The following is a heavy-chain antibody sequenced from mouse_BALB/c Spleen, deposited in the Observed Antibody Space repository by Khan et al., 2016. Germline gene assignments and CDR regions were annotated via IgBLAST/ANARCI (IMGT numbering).Heavy chain of an antibody. V-gene: IGHV1-15*01. Sequence: QVQLQQSGAELVRPGASVKLSCKALGYTFTDYEMHWVRPTPVHGLEWIGGFHPGSGGTAYNQRFKGKATLTDDKSSSTAYMELSSLTSEDSAVYYCTNRYEAWFTYWGQGTLVTVSA. D-gene: IGHD2-14*01. CDR2: FHPGSGGT. CDR1: GYTFTDYE. J-gene: IGHJ3*01. CDR3: TNRYEAWFTY.